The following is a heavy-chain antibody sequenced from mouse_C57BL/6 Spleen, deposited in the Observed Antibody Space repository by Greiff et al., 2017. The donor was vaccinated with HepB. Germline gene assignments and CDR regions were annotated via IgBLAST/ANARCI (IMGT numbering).Heavy chain of an antibody. CDR2: IDPSDSET. Sequence: VQLQQSGAELVRPGSSVKLSCKASGYTFTSYWMHWVKQRPIQGLEWIGNIDPSDSETHYNQKFKDKATLTVDKSSSTAYMQLSSLTSEDSAVYYCARGEDYPRFAYWGQGTLVTVSA. CDR3: ARGEDYPRFAY. V-gene: IGHV1-52*01. D-gene: IGHD2-4*01. J-gene: IGHJ3*01. CDR1: GYTFTSYW.